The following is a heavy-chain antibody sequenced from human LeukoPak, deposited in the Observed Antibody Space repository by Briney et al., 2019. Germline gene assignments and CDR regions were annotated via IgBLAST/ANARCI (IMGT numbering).Heavy chain of an antibody. J-gene: IGHJ4*02. CDR2: ISYDGSNK. CDR1: GFTVSSNY. D-gene: IGHD2-2*02. Sequence: GGSLRLSCAASGFTVSSNYMSWVRQAPGKGLEWVAVISYDGSNKYYADSVKGRFTISRDNSKNTLYLQMNSLRAEDTAVYYCARGGSEWYCSSTSCYIPGDYWGQGTLVTVSS. CDR3: ARGGSEWYCSSTSCYIPGDY. V-gene: IGHV3-30-3*01.